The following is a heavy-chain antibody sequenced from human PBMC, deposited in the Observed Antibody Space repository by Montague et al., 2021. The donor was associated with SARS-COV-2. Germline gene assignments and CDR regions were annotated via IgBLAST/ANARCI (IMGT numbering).Heavy chain of an antibody. CDR2: TNYRSEWHY. V-gene: IGHV6-1*01. D-gene: IGHD2-21*01. Sequence: CAISGDSDSSNNVARNWIRQSPSRRLEWLGGTNYRSEWHYDYAESVKSRILIITNTSENQFSLQLNSVTPEDSAVYYCSRDAHIGNTWPFSGFGMDLWGQGTTVTVSS. J-gene: IGHJ6*02. CDR1: GDSDSSNNVA. CDR3: SRDAHIGNTWPFSGFGMDL.